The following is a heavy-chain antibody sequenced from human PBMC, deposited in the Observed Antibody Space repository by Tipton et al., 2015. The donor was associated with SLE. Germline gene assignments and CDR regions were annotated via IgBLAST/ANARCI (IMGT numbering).Heavy chain of an antibody. CDR1: GGSISRHY. D-gene: IGHD3-10*01. J-gene: IGHJ6*02. Sequence: TLSLTCTVSGGSISRHYWSWIRQSPGKGLEWIGHIYYSGSTFYNPSLKSRVTISVDTSTNRLSLQLSSVTAADTAVYYCARQRLRLLSPLDAWGQGTTVTVS. CDR2: IYYSGST. V-gene: IGHV4-59*08. CDR3: ARQRLRLLSPLDA.